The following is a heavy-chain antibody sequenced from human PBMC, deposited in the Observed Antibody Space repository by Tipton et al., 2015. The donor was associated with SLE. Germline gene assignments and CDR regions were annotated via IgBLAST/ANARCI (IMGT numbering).Heavy chain of an antibody. CDR2: IYYGGST. V-gene: IGHV4-39*07. D-gene: IGHD3-3*01. Sequence: TLSLTCTVSGGSISSSSYYWGWIRQPPGKGLDWIGSIYYGGSTYYNPSLKSRVTISVDTSKNQFSLKLSSVTAADTAVYYCARSPRGGGYYPYYFDYWGQGTLVTVSS. CDR3: ARSPRGGGYYPYYFDY. J-gene: IGHJ4*02. CDR1: GGSISSSSYY.